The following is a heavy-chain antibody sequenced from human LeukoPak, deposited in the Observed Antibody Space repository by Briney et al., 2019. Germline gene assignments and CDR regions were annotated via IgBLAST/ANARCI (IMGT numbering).Heavy chain of an antibody. Sequence: GGSLRLSCAVSGFTFTNAWMNWVRQAPGKGLEWVGRVRAKTDGGTIEYAAPVKGRFSISRDDSTDTVYLQMNSLKSEDTAVYYCAAETPVPLAQVDYWGQGALVTVSS. CDR1: GFTFTNAW. D-gene: IGHD2/OR15-2a*01. CDR3: AAETPVPLAQVDY. V-gene: IGHV3-15*01. CDR2: VRAKTDGGTI. J-gene: IGHJ4*02.